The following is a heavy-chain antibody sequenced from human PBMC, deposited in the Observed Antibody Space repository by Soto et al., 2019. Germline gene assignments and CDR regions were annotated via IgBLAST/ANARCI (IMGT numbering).Heavy chain of an antibody. J-gene: IGHJ6*02. CDR1: GFSFNAYG. V-gene: IGHV3-23*01. CDR3: AKDRGNGDTPNIYSYYGIEV. CDR2: ISGGGGTI. D-gene: IGHD2-21*02. Sequence: EVHLLESGGALEQPGGSLTLSCAVSGFSFNAYGMSWVRQAPGKGLEWISFISGGGGTIYYADSVKGRFISSRDNSKSTLYLQMTSLSVDDTAVYYCAKDRGNGDTPNIYSYYGIEVWGQGTTVTVSS.